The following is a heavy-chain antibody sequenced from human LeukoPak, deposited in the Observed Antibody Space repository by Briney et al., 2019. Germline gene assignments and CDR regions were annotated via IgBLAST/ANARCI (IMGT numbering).Heavy chain of an antibody. Sequence: GGSLRLSCAASGFTFSSYGMHWVRQAPGKGLEWVAVISYDGSNKYYADSVKGRFTISRDNSKNTLYLQMNSLRAEDTAVYYCAKDIERVREVTSYYFDYWGQGTLVTVSS. J-gene: IGHJ4*02. D-gene: IGHD3-10*01. V-gene: IGHV3-30*18. CDR3: AKDIERVREVTSYYFDY. CDR1: GFTFSSYG. CDR2: ISYDGSNK.